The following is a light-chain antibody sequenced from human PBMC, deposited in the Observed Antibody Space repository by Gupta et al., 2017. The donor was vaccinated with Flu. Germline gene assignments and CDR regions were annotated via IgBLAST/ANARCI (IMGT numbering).Light chain of an antibody. J-gene: IGKJ1*01. CDR3: QQDNSTPRT. Sequence: DIVMTQSPDSLAVSLGEGATINCKSSQSVLYSSNNKNYLAWFQQKPGQPPKLLIYWASTRESGVPDRFSGRGSGTDFTLTISSLQTEDVAVYYCQQDNSTPRTFGQGTKVEIK. CDR1: QSVLYSSNNKNY. CDR2: WAS. V-gene: IGKV4-1*01.